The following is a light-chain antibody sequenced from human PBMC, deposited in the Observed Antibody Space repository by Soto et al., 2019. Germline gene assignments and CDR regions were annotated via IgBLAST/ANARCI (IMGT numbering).Light chain of an antibody. J-gene: IGLJ3*02. CDR3: SSYTSSSPYCV. CDR2: DVS. CDR1: SSDVGGYHY. Sequence: QLVLTQPASVSGSPGQSITISCTGTSSDVGGYHYVSWYQQHPGKAPKLMILDVSSRPSGVSNRFSGSMSGNTVSLNISGLQSGDEAHHFCSSYTSSSPYCVFGGWTKLT. V-gene: IGLV2-14*01.